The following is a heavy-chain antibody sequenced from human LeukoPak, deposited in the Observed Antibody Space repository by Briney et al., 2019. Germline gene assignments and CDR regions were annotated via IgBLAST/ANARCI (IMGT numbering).Heavy chain of an antibody. CDR3: ARLASYGMDV. Sequence: GASRQISGEAAGSIFTSYWIGWVRQLPGKGLEWMGIIYPGDSDTRYSPSFQGQVTISADKSISTAYLQWSSLKASDTAMYYCARLASYGMDVWGKGTTVTVSS. J-gene: IGHJ6*04. V-gene: IGHV5-51*01. CDR1: GSIFTSYW. CDR2: IYPGDSDT.